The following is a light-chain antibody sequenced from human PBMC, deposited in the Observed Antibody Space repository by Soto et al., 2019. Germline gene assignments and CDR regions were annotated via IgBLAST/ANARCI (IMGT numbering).Light chain of an antibody. CDR1: SSDVGGYNY. CDR2: EVS. J-gene: IGLJ1*01. Sequence: QSALTQPASVSGSPGQSITISCTGTSSDVGGYNYVSWYQQHPGKDPKLMIYEVSNRPSGVSNRFSSSKSGNTASLTSSGLQAEDEADYYCSAYTSSSTPYVFGTGSKLTVL. V-gene: IGLV2-14*01. CDR3: SAYTSSSTPYV.